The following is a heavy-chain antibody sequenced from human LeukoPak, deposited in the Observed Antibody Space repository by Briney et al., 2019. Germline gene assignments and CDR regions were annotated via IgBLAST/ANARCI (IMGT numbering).Heavy chain of an antibody. Sequence: SGGSPRLSCAASGFTFSSYGMHWVRQAPGKGLEWVAFIRYDGSNKYYADSVKGRFTISRDNSKNTLYLQMNSLRAEDTAVYYCAKDQSGYYDFWSGYPVPFDYWGQGTLVTVSS. CDR3: AKDQSGYYDFWSGYPVPFDY. V-gene: IGHV3-30*02. CDR2: IRYDGSNK. J-gene: IGHJ4*02. D-gene: IGHD3-3*01. CDR1: GFTFSSYG.